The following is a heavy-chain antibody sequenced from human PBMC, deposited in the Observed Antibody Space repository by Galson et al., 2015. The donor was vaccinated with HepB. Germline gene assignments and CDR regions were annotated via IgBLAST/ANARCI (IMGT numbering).Heavy chain of an antibody. J-gene: IGHJ6*02. D-gene: IGHD2-2*01. Sequence: SLRLSCAASGFTFSSYAMHWVRQAPGKGLEWVAVISYDGSNKYYADSVKGRFTISRDNSKNTLYLQMNSLRAEDTAVYYCARDGLRYCSSTSCFKKTTGGMDVWGQGTTVTVSS. CDR2: ISYDGSNK. V-gene: IGHV3-30-3*01. CDR3: ARDGLRYCSSTSCFKKTTGGMDV. CDR1: GFTFSSYA.